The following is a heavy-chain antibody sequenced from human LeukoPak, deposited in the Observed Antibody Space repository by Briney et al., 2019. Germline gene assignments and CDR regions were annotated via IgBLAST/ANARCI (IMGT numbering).Heavy chain of an antibody. CDR1: GFTFSRYG. Sequence: GRSLRLSCAASGFTFSRYGMHWVRQAPGKGLEWVAVISYDGSDKYYADSVKGRFTISRDNSKNTLYLQMNSLRREDTAVYYCARAHSSGWGAFDIWGQGTMVTVSS. CDR3: ARAHSSGWGAFDI. D-gene: IGHD6-19*01. V-gene: IGHV3-30*03. CDR2: ISYDGSDK. J-gene: IGHJ3*02.